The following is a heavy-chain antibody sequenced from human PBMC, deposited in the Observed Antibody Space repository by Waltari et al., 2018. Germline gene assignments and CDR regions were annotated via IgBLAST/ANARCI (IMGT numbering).Heavy chain of an antibody. Sequence: SCAASGFTFSSYGMHWVRQAPGKGLEWVAVIWYDGSNKYYADSVKGRFTISRDNSKNTLYLQMNSLRAEDTAMYYCANLAARSAFDIWGQGTMVTVSS. D-gene: IGHD6-6*01. CDR3: ANLAARSAFDI. CDR1: GFTFSSYG. CDR2: IWYDGSNK. J-gene: IGHJ3*02. V-gene: IGHV3-33*08.